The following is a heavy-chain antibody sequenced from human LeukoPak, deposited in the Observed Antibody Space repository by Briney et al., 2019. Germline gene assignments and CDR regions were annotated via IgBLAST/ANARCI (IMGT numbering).Heavy chain of an antibody. Sequence: SVKVSCKASGFTFTSSAMQWVRQARGQRLEWIGWIVVGSGNTNYAQKFQERVTITRDMSTSTAYMELSSLRSEDTAVYYCAANYDYVWGSYRYTENYFDYWGQGTLVTVSS. CDR3: AANYDYVWGSYRYTENYFDY. CDR2: IVVGSGNT. CDR1: GFTFTSSA. J-gene: IGHJ4*02. V-gene: IGHV1-58*02. D-gene: IGHD3-16*02.